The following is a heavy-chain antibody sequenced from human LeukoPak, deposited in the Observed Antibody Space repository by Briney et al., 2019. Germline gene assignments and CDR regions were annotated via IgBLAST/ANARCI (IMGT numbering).Heavy chain of an antibody. D-gene: IGHD6-19*01. CDR1: GFTFSSYG. J-gene: IGHJ4*02. V-gene: IGHV3-30*18. CDR2: ISYDGSNK. Sequence: GGSLRLSCAASGFTFSSYGMHWVRQAPGKGLEWVAVISYDGSNKYYADSVKGRFTISRDNSKNTLYLQMNSLRAEDTAVYYCAKASHLDDSSGWLLGYWGQGTLVTVSS. CDR3: AKASHLDDSSGWLLGY.